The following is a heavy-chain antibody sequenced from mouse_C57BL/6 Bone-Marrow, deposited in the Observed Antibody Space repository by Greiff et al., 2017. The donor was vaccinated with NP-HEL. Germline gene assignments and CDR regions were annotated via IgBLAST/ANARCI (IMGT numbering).Heavy chain of an antibody. V-gene: IGHV14-3*01. CDR1: GFNIKNTY. CDR3: ASPLLWGGDAMDY. J-gene: IGHJ4*01. CDR2: IDPANGNT. Sequence: SVAELVRPGASVKLSCTASGFNIKNTYMHWVKQRPEQGLEWIGRIDPANGNTKYAPKFQGKATITADTSSNTAYLQLSSLTSEDTAIYYCASPLLWGGDAMDYWGQGTSVTVSS. D-gene: IGHD2-1*01.